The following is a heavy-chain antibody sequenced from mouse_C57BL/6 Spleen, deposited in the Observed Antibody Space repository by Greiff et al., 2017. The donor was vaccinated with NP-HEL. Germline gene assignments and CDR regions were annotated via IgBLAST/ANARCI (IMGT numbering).Heavy chain of an antibody. J-gene: IGHJ4*01. V-gene: IGHV1-69*01. CDR2: IDPSDSYT. CDR3: ARVVRYYAMDY. Sequence: QVQLQQPGAELVMPGASVKLSCKASGYTFTSYWMHWVKQRPGQGLEWIGEIDPSDSYTNYNQKFKGKSTLTVDKSSSTAYMQLSSLTSEDSAVYYCARVVRYYAMDYWGQGTSVTVSS. CDR1: GYTFTSYW. D-gene: IGHD1-1*01.